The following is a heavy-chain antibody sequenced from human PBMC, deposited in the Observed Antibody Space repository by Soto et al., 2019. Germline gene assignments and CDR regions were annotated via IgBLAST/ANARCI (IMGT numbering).Heavy chain of an antibody. Sequence: VQLLESGGGLVQPGGSLRLSCAASGFTFSSYAISWVRQAPGQGLEWMGGIIPIFGTANYAQKFQGRVTITADESTSTAYMELSSLRSEDTAVYYCARAPGGSLPLNWGQGTLVTVSS. CDR1: GFTFSSYA. CDR2: IIPIFGTA. D-gene: IGHD3-16*01. V-gene: IGHV1-69*01. CDR3: ARAPGGSLPLN. J-gene: IGHJ4*02.